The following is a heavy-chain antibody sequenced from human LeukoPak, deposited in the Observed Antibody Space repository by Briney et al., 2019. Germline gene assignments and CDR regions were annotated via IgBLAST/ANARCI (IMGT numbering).Heavy chain of an antibody. Sequence: GGSLRLSCAASGFTFSSYWMSWVRQAPGKGLEWVANIKQDGSEKYYADSVKGRFTISRDNAKNSLYLQMNSLRVEDTAVYYCARESYCSGGSCLHFDYWGQGTLVTVSS. CDR1: GFTFSSYW. V-gene: IGHV3-7*04. D-gene: IGHD2-15*01. J-gene: IGHJ4*02. CDR3: ARESYCSGGSCLHFDY. CDR2: IKQDGSEK.